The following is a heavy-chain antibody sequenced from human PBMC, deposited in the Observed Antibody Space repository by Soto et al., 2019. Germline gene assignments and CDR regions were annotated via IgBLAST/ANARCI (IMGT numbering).Heavy chain of an antibody. CDR1: GGTFSSYA. CDR3: ARGTYDSSGYFTYYGMDV. V-gene: IGHV1-69*12. D-gene: IGHD3-22*01. J-gene: IGHJ6*02. Sequence: QVQLVQSGAEVKKPGSSVKVSCKASGGTFSSYAISWVRQAPGQGLEWMGGIIPIFGTANYAQKFQGRVRMTADESTSTAYMELSSLRSEDTAVYYCARGTYDSSGYFTYYGMDVWGQGTTVNVS. CDR2: IIPIFGTA.